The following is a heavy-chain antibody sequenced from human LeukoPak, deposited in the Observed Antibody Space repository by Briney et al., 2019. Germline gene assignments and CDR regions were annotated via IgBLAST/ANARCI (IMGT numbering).Heavy chain of an antibody. Sequence: GGSLRLSCAASGFTFSSYWMSWVRHTPGKGLEWVATIKQDGSEIYYVDSVKARFTISRDNAKNSLYLQMNSLSAEDTAVYYCARVGDYGSGFDFWGQGTLVTVSS. CDR2: IKQDGSEI. CDR1: GFTFSSYW. D-gene: IGHD3-10*01. J-gene: IGHJ4*02. CDR3: ARVGDYGSGFDF. V-gene: IGHV3-7*01.